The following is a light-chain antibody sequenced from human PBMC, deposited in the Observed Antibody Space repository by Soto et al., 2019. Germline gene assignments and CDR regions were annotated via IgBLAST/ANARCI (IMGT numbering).Light chain of an antibody. V-gene: IGLV2-8*01. CDR1: SSDVGGYKY. Sequence: QSALTQPPSASESPGQSVTISCTGISSDVGGYKYVSWYQQHPGKAPKLMIYEVNKRPSGVPDRFSGSKSGNTASLTVSGLQAEDEADYYCSSYAGSNNYVFGSGTKLTVL. J-gene: IGLJ1*01. CDR2: EVN. CDR3: SSYAGSNNYV.